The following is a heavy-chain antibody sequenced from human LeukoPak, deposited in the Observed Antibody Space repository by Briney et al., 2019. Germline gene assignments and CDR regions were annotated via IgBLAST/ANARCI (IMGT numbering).Heavy chain of an antibody. J-gene: IGHJ1*01. CDR2: LYYSGST. D-gene: IGHD1-26*01. V-gene: IGHV4-59*01. Sequence: SETLSLTCTVSGGSISSYYWSWIRQPPGKGLEWIGYLYYSGSTNYNPSLKSRVTISVDTSKNQFSLKLSSATAADTAVYYCAVGAIFPYAEYFQHWGQGTLVTVSS. CDR1: GGSISSYY. CDR3: AVGAIFPYAEYFQH.